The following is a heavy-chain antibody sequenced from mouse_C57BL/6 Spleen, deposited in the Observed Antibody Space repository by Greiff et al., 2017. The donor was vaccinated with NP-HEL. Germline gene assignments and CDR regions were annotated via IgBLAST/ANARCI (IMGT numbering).Heavy chain of an antibody. V-gene: IGHV1-81*01. D-gene: IGHD6-1*01. CDR3: ARRKGSSIAMDY. CDR1: GYTFTSYG. CDR2: IYPRSGNT. J-gene: IGHJ4*01. Sequence: VQLQQSGAELARPGVSVKLSCKASGYTFTSYGISWVKQRTGQGLEWIGEIYPRSGNTYYNEKFKGKATLTADKSSSTAYMELRSLTSEDSAVYFCARRKGSSIAMDYWGQGTSVTVSS.